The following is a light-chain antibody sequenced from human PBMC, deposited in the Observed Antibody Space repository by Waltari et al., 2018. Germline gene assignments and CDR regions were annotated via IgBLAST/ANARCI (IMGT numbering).Light chain of an antibody. CDR2: GAS. Sequence: EIVLTQSPGTLSLSPGERATLSCRASQSVSSSYLPWSRQKPGQAPRLLIYGASSRTAGFPDRFSGSRSGTDFTLTINILEPEDFALYYCQQYGSSPLTFGRGTKVEIK. CDR3: QQYGSSPLT. J-gene: IGKJ4*01. CDR1: QSVSSSY. V-gene: IGKV3-20*01.